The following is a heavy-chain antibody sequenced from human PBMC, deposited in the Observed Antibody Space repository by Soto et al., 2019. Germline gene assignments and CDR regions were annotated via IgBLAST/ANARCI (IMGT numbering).Heavy chain of an antibody. J-gene: IGHJ4*02. Sequence: GGSLRLSCAASGFTFSSYWMHWVRQAPGKGLVWVSRINNDGSSTSYADSVKGRLTISRDNAKNTLYLLVNSLRAEDTAVYYCASGGVAGSGTFYNDYWGRGTLVTVSS. CDR1: GFTFSSYW. D-gene: IGHD3-10*01. CDR3: ASGGVAGSGTFYNDY. CDR2: INNDGSST. V-gene: IGHV3-74*01.